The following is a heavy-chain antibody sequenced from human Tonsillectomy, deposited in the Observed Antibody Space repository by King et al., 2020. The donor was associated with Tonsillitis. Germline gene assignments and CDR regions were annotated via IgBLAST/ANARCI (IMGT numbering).Heavy chain of an antibody. CDR1: GFTFSSYG. CDR2: ISYDGSNK. CDR3: AKGILRRSSGKGDDAFDI. V-gene: IGHV3-30*18. J-gene: IGHJ3*02. D-gene: IGHD3-22*01. Sequence: VQLVESGGGVVQPGRSLRLSCAASGFTFSSYGMHWVRQAPGKGLEWVAVISYDGSNKYYADSVKGRFTISRDNSKNTLYLQMNSLRAEDTAVYYCAKGILRRSSGKGDDAFDIWGQGTMVTVSS.